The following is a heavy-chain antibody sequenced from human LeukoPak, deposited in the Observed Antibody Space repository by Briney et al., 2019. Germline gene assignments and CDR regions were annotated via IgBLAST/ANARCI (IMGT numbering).Heavy chain of an antibody. V-gene: IGHV4-39*01. D-gene: IGHD2-2*01. J-gene: IGHJ4*02. CDR1: GGSINSNSYY. CDR3: ARQSSCSSTSCYPFDY. Sequence: SETMSLTCTVSGGSINSNSYYGGWIRQPPGKGLEWIGSIYYSGSTYYNPSLKSRVTISVDTSKNQFSLKLSSVTAADTAVYYCARQSSCSSTSCYPFDYWGQGSLVTVSS. CDR2: IYYSGST.